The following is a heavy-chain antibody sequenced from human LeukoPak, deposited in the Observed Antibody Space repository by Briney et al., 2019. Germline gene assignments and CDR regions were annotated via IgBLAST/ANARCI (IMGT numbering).Heavy chain of an antibody. CDR1: GGSISGYY. J-gene: IGHJ4*02. Sequence: PSETLSLTCTVSGGSISGYYWSWIRQPPGRGLEWIGYIFYSGSTNYNPSLKSRVNISVDTSKNQFSLKLSSVTAADTAVYYCARGEWDLLFDYWGQGTLVTVSS. D-gene: IGHD1-26*01. V-gene: IGHV4-59*01. CDR2: IFYSGST. CDR3: ARGEWDLLFDY.